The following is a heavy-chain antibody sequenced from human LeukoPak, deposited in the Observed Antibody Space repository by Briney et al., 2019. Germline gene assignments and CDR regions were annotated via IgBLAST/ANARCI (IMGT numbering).Heavy chain of an antibody. J-gene: IGHJ4*02. CDR2: ISGSGGST. Sequence: GGSLRLSCAASGFTFSSYAMSWVRQAPGKGLEWVSAISGSGGSTYYADSVKGRFTISRDNSKNTLYLQMNSLRAEDTAVYYCAKDYSGTYFRGADYRGQGTLVTVSS. V-gene: IGHV3-23*01. CDR1: GFTFSSYA. D-gene: IGHD1-26*01. CDR3: AKDYSGTYFRGADY.